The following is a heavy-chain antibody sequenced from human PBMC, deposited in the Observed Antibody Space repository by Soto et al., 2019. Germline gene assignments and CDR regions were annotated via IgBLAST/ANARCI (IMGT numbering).Heavy chain of an antibody. J-gene: IGHJ6*02. CDR3: ARDLAGTTRGMDV. CDR2: VSTFHGDT. D-gene: IGHD6-13*01. CDR1: GYSFTDDG. Sequence: QPQLVQSGGEVRKPGASVTVSCKASGYSFTDDGISWVRQAPGQGLEWLGWVSTFHGDTNSAQKSRNRLTLPTAASTTTAFLELRRLTSADTPVYYCARDLAGTTRGMDVWGQGTTVYVSS. V-gene: IGHV1-18*01.